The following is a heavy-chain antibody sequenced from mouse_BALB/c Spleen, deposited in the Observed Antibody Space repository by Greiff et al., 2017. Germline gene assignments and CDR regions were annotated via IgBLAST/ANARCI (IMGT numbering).Heavy chain of an antibody. CDR2: IDTSDSYT. J-gene: IGHJ4*01. CDR3: ARWDYVYAMDY. V-gene: IGHV1-69*01. D-gene: IGHD2-4*01. CDR1: GYTFTDYW. Sequence: QVQLQQPGAELVMPGASVKMSCKASGYTFTDYWMHWVKQRPGQGLEWIGAIDTSDSYTSYNQKFKGKATLTVDESSSTAYMQLSSLTSEDSAVYYCARWDYVYAMDYWGQGTSVTVSS.